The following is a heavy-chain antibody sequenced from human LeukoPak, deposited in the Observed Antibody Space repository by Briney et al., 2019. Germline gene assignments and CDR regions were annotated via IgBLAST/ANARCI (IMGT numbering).Heavy chain of an antibody. CDR1: GFTVSTNY. CDR3: ARAGNAFDI. V-gene: IGHV3-66*01. Sequence: GGSLRLSCAASGFTVSTNYMNWVRQAPGKGLEWVSVIYSGGGTHYADSVKDRFCISRDNSKNTVYLQMNSLRADDTAVYYCARAGNAFDIWGQGTMVTVSS. J-gene: IGHJ3*02. D-gene: IGHD6-13*01. CDR2: IYSGGGT.